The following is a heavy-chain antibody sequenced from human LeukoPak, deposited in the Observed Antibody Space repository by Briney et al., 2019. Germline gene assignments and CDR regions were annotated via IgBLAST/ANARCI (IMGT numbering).Heavy chain of an antibody. D-gene: IGHD2-2*02. V-gene: IGHV3-30*04. J-gene: IGHJ4*02. CDR2: ISYDGSNK. Sequence: GRSLRLSCAASGSTFSNWAIHWVRQAPGKGLEWVAAISYDGSNKFYADSVKGRFTISRDNSKNSLDLQMNSLRAEDTAVYYCARGYCSSTSCYNDYWGQGTLVTVSS. CDR3: ARGYCSSTSCYNDY. CDR1: GSTFSNWA.